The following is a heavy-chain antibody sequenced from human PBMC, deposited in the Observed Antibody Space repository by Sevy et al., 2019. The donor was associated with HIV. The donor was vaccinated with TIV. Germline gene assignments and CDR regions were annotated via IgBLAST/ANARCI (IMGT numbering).Heavy chain of an antibody. J-gene: IGHJ4*02. CDR1: GYTLSEFS. CDR3: ATPPTPRGDSFDY. D-gene: IGHD2-15*01. CDR2: FDPEDGET. V-gene: IGHV1-24*01. Sequence: ASVKVSCKVSGYTLSEFSMHWVRQAPGKGLEWMGGFDPEDGETIYAQKFQGRASMTEDTSTDTAYMELSSLISEDTAVYYCATPPTPRGDSFDYWGQGTLVTDSS.